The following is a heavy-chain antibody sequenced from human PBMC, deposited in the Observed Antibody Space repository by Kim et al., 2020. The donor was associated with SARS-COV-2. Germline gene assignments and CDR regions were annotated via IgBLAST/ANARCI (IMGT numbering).Heavy chain of an antibody. CDR1: GFTFSSYS. CDR3: ASFYAAAAGTGGYYYYGMDV. D-gene: IGHD6-13*01. CDR2: ISSSSSYI. V-gene: IGHV3-21*01. Sequence: GGSLRLSCAASGFTFSSYSMNWVRQDPGKGLEWVSSISSSSSYIYYADSVKGRFTISRDNAKNSLYLQMNSLRAEDTAVYYCASFYAAAAGTGGYYYYGMDVWGQGTTVTVSS. J-gene: IGHJ6*02.